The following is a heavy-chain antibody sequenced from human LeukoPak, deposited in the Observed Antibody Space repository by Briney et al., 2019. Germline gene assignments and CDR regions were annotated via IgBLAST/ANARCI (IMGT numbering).Heavy chain of an antibody. CDR1: GFTFSSYW. Sequence: PGGSLRLSCAASGFTFSSYWMSWVRQAPGKGLEWVANIKQDGSEKYYEDSVKGRFTISRDNAKNSLYLQMNSLRAEDTAVYYCARVTGGIAAAIFDYWGQGTLVTVSS. D-gene: IGHD6-13*01. CDR2: IKQDGSEK. V-gene: IGHV3-7*02. CDR3: ARVTGGIAAAIFDY. J-gene: IGHJ4*02.